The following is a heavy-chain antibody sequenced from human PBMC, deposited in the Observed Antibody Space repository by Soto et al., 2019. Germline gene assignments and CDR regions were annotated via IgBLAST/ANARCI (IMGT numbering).Heavy chain of an antibody. D-gene: IGHD3-10*01. V-gene: IGHV1-46*01. CDR2: SNPRGGTT. Sequence: SXKISCKASGYTXTSYYSHWVRQAPGQGLEWMGVSNPRGGTTKYAQKLQVRVAMTRDTSTSTVYMELSSLRSEDTAMYYCARGYLPTYYGSGSYPAPHYWGQGRLGPVSS. J-gene: IGHJ4*02. CDR3: ARGYLPTYYGSGSYPAPHY. CDR1: GYTXTSYY.